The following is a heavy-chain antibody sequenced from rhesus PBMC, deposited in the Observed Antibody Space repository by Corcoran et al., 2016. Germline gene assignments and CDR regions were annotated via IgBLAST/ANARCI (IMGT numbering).Heavy chain of an antibody. V-gene: IGHV4-169*02. D-gene: IGHD3-34*01. CDR1: GGSISSSY. Sequence: QLQLQESGPGLVKPSETLSVTCAVSGGSISSSYWSWIRPAPGTGLEWIGYIYGSGSSTNYNPSLKSRVTLSVDTSKNQLSLKLSSVTAADTAVYYCASSAPFRGWGFLDVWGPGVLVTVSS. CDR2: IYGSGSST. CDR3: ASSAPFRGWGFLDV. J-gene: IGHJ5-1*01.